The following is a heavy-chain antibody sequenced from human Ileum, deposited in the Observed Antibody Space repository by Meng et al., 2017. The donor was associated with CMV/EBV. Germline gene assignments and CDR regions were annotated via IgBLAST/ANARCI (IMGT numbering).Heavy chain of an antibody. CDR2: VKQDGRET. V-gene: IGHV3-7*03. J-gene: IGHJ4*02. D-gene: IGHD3-16*02. CDR3: AKGGTASCYTYFDY. CDR1: GFTFNKEW. Sequence: GESLKISCAASGFTFNKEWMTWVRQAPGRGLEWVASVKQDGRETYYLDAVKGRFTISSDNSKNTLYLQMNRLGADDTALYYCAKGGTASCYTYFDYWGQGTLVTVSS.